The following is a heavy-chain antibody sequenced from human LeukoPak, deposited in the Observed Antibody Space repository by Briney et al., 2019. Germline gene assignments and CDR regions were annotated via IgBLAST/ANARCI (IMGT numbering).Heavy chain of an antibody. J-gene: IGHJ4*02. D-gene: IGHD3-22*01. Sequence: ASVKVSCKASGYTFTGYYMHWARQAPGQGLEWMGWINPNSGGTNYAQKFQGRVTMTRDTSISTAYMELSRLRSDDTAVYYCARDPSFFMIVVPYFDYWGQGTLVTVSS. CDR1: GYTFTGYY. CDR2: INPNSGGT. V-gene: IGHV1-2*02. CDR3: ARDPSFFMIVVPYFDY.